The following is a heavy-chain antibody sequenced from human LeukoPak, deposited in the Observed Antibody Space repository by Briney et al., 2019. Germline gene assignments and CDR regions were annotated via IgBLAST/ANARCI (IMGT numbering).Heavy chain of an antibody. J-gene: IGHJ5*02. V-gene: IGHV3-74*01. Sequence: SGGSLRLSCVASGFTFSGYWMHWVRQPPGKGLVWVSRIKSDGSMTNYADSVKGRFTISRDNAKNTLYLQVNSLRAEDTAVYYCASQVVGAAFDPWGQGTLVTVSS. CDR3: ASQVVGAAFDP. CDR2: IKSDGSMT. D-gene: IGHD2-15*01. CDR1: GFTFSGYW.